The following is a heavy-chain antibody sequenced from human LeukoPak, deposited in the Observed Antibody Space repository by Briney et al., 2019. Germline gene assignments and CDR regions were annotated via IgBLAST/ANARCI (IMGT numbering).Heavy chain of an antibody. CDR3: ARIVVDTAMVALFDY. CDR2: IYPGDSDT. V-gene: IGHV5-51*01. D-gene: IGHD5-18*01. Sequence: GESLKISCKGSGYSFTSYWIGWVRQMPGKGLEWMGIIYPGDSDTRYSPSFQGQVTISADKSISTAYLQWSSLKASDTAMYYCARIVVDTAMVALFDYWGQGTLVTVSS. J-gene: IGHJ4*02. CDR1: GYSFTSYW.